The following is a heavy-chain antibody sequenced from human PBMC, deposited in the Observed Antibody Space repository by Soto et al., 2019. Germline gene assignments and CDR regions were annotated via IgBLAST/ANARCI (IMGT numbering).Heavy chain of an antibody. CDR2: IVVGSGNT. J-gene: IGHJ6*02. CDR1: GYTFTSYG. Sequence: SVKVSCKASGYTFTSYGISWVRQAPGQRLEWIGWIVVGSGNTNYAQKFQERVTITRDMSTSTAYMELSSLRSEDTAVYYCAARYCSGGSCYYYYGMDVWGQGTTVTVSS. CDR3: AARYCSGGSCYYYYGMDV. V-gene: IGHV1-58*02. D-gene: IGHD2-15*01.